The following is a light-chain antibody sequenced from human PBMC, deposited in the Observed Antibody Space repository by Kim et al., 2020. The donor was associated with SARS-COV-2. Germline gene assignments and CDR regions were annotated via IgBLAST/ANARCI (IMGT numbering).Light chain of an antibody. CDR3: LLSYGDTRKI. J-gene: IGLJ2*01. Sequence: AVVTQEPSLTVSPGGTVTLTCGSNTGTLTSGHFPYWFQQKPGQAPRALIYNTDYKYSWTPARFSGSLLGGKAALTLSDAQAEDEADYYCLLSYGDTRKIFGGGTQLTVL. CDR1: TGTLTSGHF. V-gene: IGLV7-46*01. CDR2: NTD.